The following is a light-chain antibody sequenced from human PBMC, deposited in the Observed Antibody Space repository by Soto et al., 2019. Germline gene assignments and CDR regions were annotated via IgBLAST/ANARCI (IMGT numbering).Light chain of an antibody. CDR1: QSVSSSY. CDR3: QQYGSSPRT. CDR2: GAS. V-gene: IGKV3-20*01. Sequence: IMLTQSPGTLSLSPGERATLSCRASQSVSSSYLAWYQQKPGQAPRLLIYGASSRATGIPDRFSGSGSGTDFTLTISRLEPEDFAVYYCQQYGSSPRTFGQRTMVDIK. J-gene: IGKJ1*01.